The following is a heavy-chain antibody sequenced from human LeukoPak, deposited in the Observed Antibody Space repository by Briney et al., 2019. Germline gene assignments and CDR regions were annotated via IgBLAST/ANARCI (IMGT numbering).Heavy chain of an antibody. CDR1: GYSISSGYY. D-gene: IGHD1-26*01. CDR2: IYHSGST. Sequence: SETLSLTCTVSGYSISSGYYWGWIRQPPGKGLEWIGSIYHSGSTYYNPSLKSRVTISVDTSKNQFSLKLSSVTAADTAVYYCARGGGSYGPWGYWGQGTLVTVSS. CDR3: ARGGGSYGPWGY. J-gene: IGHJ4*02. V-gene: IGHV4-38-2*02.